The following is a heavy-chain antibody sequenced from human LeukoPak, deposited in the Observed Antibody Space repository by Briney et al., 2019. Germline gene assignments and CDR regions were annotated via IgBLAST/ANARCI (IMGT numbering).Heavy chain of an antibody. J-gene: IGHJ4*02. CDR3: AAALWSSGWYNGKDY. V-gene: IGHV1-69*01. CDR2: IIPIFDTA. D-gene: IGHD6-19*01. Sequence: SVKVSCKASGGTFNNYAFSWVRQAPGQGLEWMGGIIPIFDTAHYAQKFQGRVTITADESTSTAYMELSSLRSEDTAVYYCAAALWSSGWYNGKDYWGQGTLVTVSS. CDR1: GGTFNNYA.